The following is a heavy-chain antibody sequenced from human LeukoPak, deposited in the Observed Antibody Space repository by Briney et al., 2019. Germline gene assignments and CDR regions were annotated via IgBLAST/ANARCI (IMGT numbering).Heavy chain of an antibody. CDR3: ARDGPLGAFDI. V-gene: IGHV3-11*01. CDR1: GFTFSDYY. CDR2: ISSSGSTI. Sequence: GGPLRLSCAASGFTFSDYYMSWIRQAPGNGLEWVSYISSSGSTIYYADSVKGRFTISRDNAKNSLYLQMNSLRAEDTAVYYCARDGPLGAFDIWGQGTMVTVSS. J-gene: IGHJ3*02.